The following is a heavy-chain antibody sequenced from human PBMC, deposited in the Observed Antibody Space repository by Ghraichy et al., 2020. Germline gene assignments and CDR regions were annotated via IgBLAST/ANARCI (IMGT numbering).Heavy chain of an antibody. V-gene: IGHV4-34*01. Sequence: ETLSLTCAVYGGSFSGYYWSWIRQPPGKGLEWIGEINHSGSTNYNPSLKSRVTISVDTSKNQFSLKLSSVTAADTAVYYCARGGPVRYCSSTSCYTAGSDFDYWGQGTLVTVSS. CDR2: INHSGST. J-gene: IGHJ4*02. D-gene: IGHD2-2*02. CDR3: ARGGPVRYCSSTSCYTAGSDFDY. CDR1: GGSFSGYY.